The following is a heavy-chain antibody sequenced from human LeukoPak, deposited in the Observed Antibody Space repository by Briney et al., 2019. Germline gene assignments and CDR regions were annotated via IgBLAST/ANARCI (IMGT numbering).Heavy chain of an antibody. D-gene: IGHD3-22*01. CDR1: GFTFSSYE. V-gene: IGHV3-48*03. Sequence: GGSLRLSCAASGFTFSSYEMNWVRQAPGKGLEWVSYISSSGSTIYYADSVKGRFTISRDNAKNSMYLQMNSLRADDTAVYYCARRGYYDSSGYVDYWGQGTLVTVSS. J-gene: IGHJ4*02. CDR2: ISSSGSTI. CDR3: ARRGYYDSSGYVDY.